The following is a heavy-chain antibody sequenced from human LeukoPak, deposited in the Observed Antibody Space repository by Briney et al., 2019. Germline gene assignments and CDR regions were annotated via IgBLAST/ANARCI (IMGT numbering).Heavy chain of an antibody. V-gene: IGHV3-11*01. CDR3: ARSGDYGESFDS. CDR2: ISTSGSSI. J-gene: IGHJ4*02. CDR1: GFTFSDYY. D-gene: IGHD4-17*01. Sequence: GGSLRLSCAASGFTFSDYYMNWIRQAPGKGLEWVSYISTSGSSIYYADSVKGRFTISRDNAKSSLFLQVNSLRTEDTALYYCARSGDYGESFDSWGQGTLVTVSS.